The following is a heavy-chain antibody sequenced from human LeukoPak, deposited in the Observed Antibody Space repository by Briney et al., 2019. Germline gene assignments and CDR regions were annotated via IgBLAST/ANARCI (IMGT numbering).Heavy chain of an antibody. Sequence: GGSLRLSCAASGFTFSSFGMNWVRQAPGKGLEWVSSISSGTTYIYYADSVKGRFTISRDNAKNSLYLQMNSLRAEDTAVYFCVRSSDRYGMDVWGQGTTVTVSS. CDR1: GFTFSSFG. CDR2: ISSGTTYI. CDR3: VRSSDRYGMDV. D-gene: IGHD2-15*01. V-gene: IGHV3-21*01. J-gene: IGHJ6*02.